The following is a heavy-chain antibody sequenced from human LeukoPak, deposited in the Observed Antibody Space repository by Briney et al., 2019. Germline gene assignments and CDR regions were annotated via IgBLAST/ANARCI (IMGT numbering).Heavy chain of an antibody. CDR1: GFTFSSYA. Sequence: QPGRSLRLSCAASGFTFSSYAMHWVRQAPGKGLEWVAVISYDGSNKYYADSVKGRFTISSDNSKNTLYLQMNSLRAEDTAVYYCARDPYYYDSSGYWDYWGQGTLVTVSS. CDR2: ISYDGSNK. V-gene: IGHV3-30-3*01. CDR3: ARDPYYYDSSGYWDY. D-gene: IGHD3-22*01. J-gene: IGHJ4*02.